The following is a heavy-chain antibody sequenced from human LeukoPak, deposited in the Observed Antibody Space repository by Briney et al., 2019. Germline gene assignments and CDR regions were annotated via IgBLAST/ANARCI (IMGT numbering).Heavy chain of an antibody. Sequence: SETPSLTCAVSGYSISSGYYWGWIRQPPGKGLEWIGSIYHSGSTYYNPSLKSRVTISVDTSKNQFSLKLSSVTAADTAVYYCARVDPFDPWGQGTLVTVSS. CDR1: GYSISSGYY. J-gene: IGHJ5*02. CDR2: IYHSGST. V-gene: IGHV4-38-2*01. CDR3: ARVDPFDP. D-gene: IGHD5-24*01.